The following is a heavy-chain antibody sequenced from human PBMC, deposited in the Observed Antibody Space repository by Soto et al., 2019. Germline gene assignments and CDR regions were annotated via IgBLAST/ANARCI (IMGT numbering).Heavy chain of an antibody. CDR3: ARDRAGKGSSSGMDV. CDR1: GYTFTSYD. D-gene: IGHD6-6*01. J-gene: IGHJ6*02. Sequence: QVQLVQSGAEVKKPGASVKVSCKASGYTFTSYDINWVRQATGQGLEWMGWMNPNSGNTGYAQKFQGRGTMTRTTSISTAYMELSSLISEDTAVYYCARDRAGKGSSSGMDVWGQGTTVTVSS. V-gene: IGHV1-8*01. CDR2: MNPNSGNT.